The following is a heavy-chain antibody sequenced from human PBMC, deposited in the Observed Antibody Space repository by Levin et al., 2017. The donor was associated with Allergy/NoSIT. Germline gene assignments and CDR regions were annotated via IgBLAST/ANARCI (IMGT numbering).Heavy chain of an antibody. V-gene: IGHV3-74*01. CDR3: VRGRPAVDNFYHRYHGMDV. Sequence: PGGSLRLSCAASGFTFSQYWMHWVRQAPGKGLVWVSRVNSDGSITNYADSVKGRLTISRDNAKNTLYLQMNSLRGEDTAVYYCVRGRPAVDNFYHRYHGMDVWGQGTTVTVSS. CDR1: GFTFSQYW. J-gene: IGHJ6*02. D-gene: IGHD6-19*01. CDR2: VNSDGSIT.